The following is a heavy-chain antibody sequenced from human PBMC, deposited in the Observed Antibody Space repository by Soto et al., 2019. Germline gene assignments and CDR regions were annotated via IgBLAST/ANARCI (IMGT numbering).Heavy chain of an antibody. V-gene: IGHV3-30-3*01. CDR2: ISYDGSNK. J-gene: IGHJ5*02. Sequence: GGSLRLSCAASGFTFSSYAMHWVRQAPGKGLEWVAVISYDGSNKYYADSVKGRFTISRDNSKNTLYLQMNSLRAEDTAVYYCARDPSAAMVTFGPNWFDPWGQGTLVTVSS. CDR3: ARDPSAAMVTFGPNWFDP. CDR1: GFTFSSYA. D-gene: IGHD5-18*01.